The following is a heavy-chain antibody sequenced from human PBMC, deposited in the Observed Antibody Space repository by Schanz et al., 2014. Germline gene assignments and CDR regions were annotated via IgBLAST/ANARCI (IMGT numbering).Heavy chain of an antibody. CDR2: IFHTGST. J-gene: IGHJ6*03. CDR1: GASISSNNW. V-gene: IGHV4-4*02. D-gene: IGHD3-3*01. CDR3: ATVSYDFWSGKDYYSFHMDV. Sequence: QVQLQESGPGLLKPSGTLSLTCAVSGASISSNNWWTWVRQSPGKGLDWIGEIFHTGSTKYNPSLKSRVTVAGDKPKNHFSLNQNSVAAADTAVYYCATVSYDFWSGKDYYSFHMDVWGKGTTVTVSS.